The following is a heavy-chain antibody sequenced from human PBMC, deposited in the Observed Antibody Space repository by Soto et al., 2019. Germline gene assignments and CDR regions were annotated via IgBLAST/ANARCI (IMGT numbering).Heavy chain of an antibody. CDR1: GFTFSSYA. CDR2: ISGSGGST. J-gene: IGHJ4*02. Sequence: EVQLLASGGGLVQPGGSLRLSCAASGFTFSSYAMSWVRQAPGKGLEWVSAISGSGGSTYYADSVKGRFTISRDNSKNTLYLQMNSLRAEDTAVYYCAKDTRITMIVVVPNYFDYWGQGTLVTVSS. CDR3: AKDTRITMIVVVPNYFDY. D-gene: IGHD3-22*01. V-gene: IGHV3-23*01.